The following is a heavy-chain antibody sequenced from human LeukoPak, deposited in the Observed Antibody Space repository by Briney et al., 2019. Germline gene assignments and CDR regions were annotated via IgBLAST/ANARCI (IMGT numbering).Heavy chain of an antibody. J-gene: IGHJ4*02. Sequence: GASVKVSCKASGYTFTGYYMHWVRQAPGQGLEWMGWINPNSGGTNYAQKFQGRVTMTRDTSISTAYMELSRLRSDDTAVYYCARVLTYYDFWSGYYTGAIDYWGQGTLVTVSS. CDR1: GYTFTGYY. D-gene: IGHD3-3*01. CDR3: ARVLTYYDFWSGYYTGAIDY. V-gene: IGHV1-2*02. CDR2: INPNSGGT.